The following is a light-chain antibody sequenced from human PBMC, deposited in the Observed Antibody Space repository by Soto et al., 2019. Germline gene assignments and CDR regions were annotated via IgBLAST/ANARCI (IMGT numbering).Light chain of an antibody. CDR1: QSISNY. CDR2: AAS. CDR3: QQSYTTPIT. J-gene: IGKJ5*01. V-gene: IGKV1-39*01. Sequence: DVETVQSPPPPSASLGDRVTHTFPASQSISNYLNWYQQKPGKAPKLLIYAASSLQSGVPSRFSGSGSGTDFTLTISSLQPEDFATYYCQQSYTTPITFGQGTRLEIK.